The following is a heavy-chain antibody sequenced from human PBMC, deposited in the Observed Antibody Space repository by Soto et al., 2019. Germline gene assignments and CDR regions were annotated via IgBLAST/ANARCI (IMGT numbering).Heavy chain of an antibody. CDR3: AREDSDHYYFDN. J-gene: IGHJ4*02. CDR2: TYYRSNWYN. Sequence: PSETLSLTCAISGDSVSSHSATWSWIRQSPSRGLEWLGRTYYRSNWYNNYAVSVKSRITINPDTSRNQFSLQLNSVTPEDTAVYYCAREDSDHYYFDNWGQGTLVTVSS. V-gene: IGHV6-1*01. CDR1: GDSVSSHSAT. D-gene: IGHD5-18*01.